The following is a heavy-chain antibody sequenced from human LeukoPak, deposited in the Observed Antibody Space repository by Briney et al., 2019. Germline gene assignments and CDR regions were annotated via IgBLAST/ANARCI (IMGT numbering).Heavy chain of an antibody. D-gene: IGHD3-10*01. CDR1: GYTFTSYY. V-gene: IGHV1-46*01. J-gene: IGHJ5*02. CDR3: AKDYEPLLGVQRWGDWFDP. CDR2: INPSGGST. Sequence: ASVKVSCKASGYTFTSYYMHWVRQAPGQGLEWMGIINPSGGSTSYAQKFQGRVTMTRDMSTSTVYMELSSLRSEDTAVYYCAKDYEPLLGVQRWGDWFDPWGQGTLVTVAS.